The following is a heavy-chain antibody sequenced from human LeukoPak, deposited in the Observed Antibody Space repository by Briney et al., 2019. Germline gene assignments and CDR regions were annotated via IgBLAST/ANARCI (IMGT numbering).Heavy chain of an antibody. CDR3: ARDAAGLDY. Sequence: GGSLRLSCAASGFTFRSYWMHWVRQAPGKGLVWVSRIKSDGSSTTYADSVKGRFTISRDNAKNTLYLQMNSLRGEDTGAYYCARDAAGLDYWGQGTLVTVSS. CDR1: GFTFRSYW. D-gene: IGHD1-14*01. V-gene: IGHV3-74*01. CDR2: IKSDGSST. J-gene: IGHJ4*02.